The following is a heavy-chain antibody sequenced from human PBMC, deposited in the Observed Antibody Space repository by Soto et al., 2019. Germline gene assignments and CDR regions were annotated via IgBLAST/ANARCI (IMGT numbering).Heavy chain of an antibody. Sequence: QVQLVESGGGVVQPGRSLRLSCAASGFTFSSYGMHWVRQAPGKGLEWVAVIWYDGSNKYYADSGKGRFTISRDNSKNTLYLQMNSLRAEDTAVYYCARGGDYDILTGLYYYGMDVWGQGTTVTVSS. D-gene: IGHD3-9*01. CDR2: IWYDGSNK. V-gene: IGHV3-33*01. CDR3: ARGGDYDILTGLYYYGMDV. J-gene: IGHJ6*02. CDR1: GFTFSSYG.